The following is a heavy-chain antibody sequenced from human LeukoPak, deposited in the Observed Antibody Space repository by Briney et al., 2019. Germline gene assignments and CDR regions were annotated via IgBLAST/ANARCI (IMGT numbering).Heavy chain of an antibody. CDR1: GGSISSYY. V-gene: IGHV4-59*01. J-gene: IGHJ6*02. CDR3: ARGPLEATGFYYYYGMDV. CDR2: IYYSGST. Sequence: SETLSLTCTVSGGSISSYYWSWIRQPPGKGLEWIGYIYYSGSTNYNPSLKSRVTISVDTSKNQLSLKLSSVTAADTAVYYCARGPLEATGFYYYYGMDVWGQGTTVTVSS. D-gene: IGHD5-12*01.